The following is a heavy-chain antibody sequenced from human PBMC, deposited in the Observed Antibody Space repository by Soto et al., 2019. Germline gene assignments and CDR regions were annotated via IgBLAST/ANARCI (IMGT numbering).Heavy chain of an antibody. CDR3: ASRPKLPIITAVSWPLVF. D-gene: IGHD3-16*01. CDR2: INGGGDT. V-gene: IGHV3-53*02. Sequence: EVQLVETGGGSIQPGGSLRLSCAASGFTISDKYMSWVRQAPGKGLEWVSVINGGGDTFYPDSVKGRFTISRDHSENTLYLQVTNLRAEDTAIYYCASRPKLPIITAVSWPLVFWCPGALVTASS. J-gene: IGHJ4*02. CDR1: GFTISDKY.